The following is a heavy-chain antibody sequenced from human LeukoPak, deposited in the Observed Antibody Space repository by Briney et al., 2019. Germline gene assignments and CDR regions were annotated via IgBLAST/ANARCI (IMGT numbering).Heavy chain of an antibody. V-gene: IGHV4-61*02. CDR2: INTSGST. J-gene: IGHJ5*02. CDR1: GGSINSGSYY. Sequence: PSQTLSLTCTVSGGSINSGSYYWSWIRQPAGEGLEWIGRINTSGSTNYNPSLKTRVTISVDTSKNQFSLKLSSVTAADTAVYYCARSALFNWFDPWGQGTLVTVSS. CDR3: ARSALFNWFDP.